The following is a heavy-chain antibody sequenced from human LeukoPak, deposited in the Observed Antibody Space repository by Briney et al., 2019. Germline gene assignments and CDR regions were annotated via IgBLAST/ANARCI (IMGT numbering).Heavy chain of an antibody. J-gene: IGHJ5*02. CDR3: AGAYTAMVTRWFDP. CDR1: GDSVSSNSAA. Sequence: SQTLSLTCAISGDSVSSNSAAWNWIRQSPSRGLEWLGRTYYRSKWYNDYAVSVKSRITINPDTSKNQFSLQLNSVTPEDTAVYYCAGAYTAMVTRWFDPWGQGTLVTVSS. CDR2: TYYRSKWYN. D-gene: IGHD5-18*01. V-gene: IGHV6-1*01.